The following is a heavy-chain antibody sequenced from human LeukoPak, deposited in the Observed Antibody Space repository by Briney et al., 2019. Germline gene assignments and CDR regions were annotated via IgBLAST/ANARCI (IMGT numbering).Heavy chain of an antibody. CDR3: ARDRDGYNYYFDY. CDR2: FYYSGSS. J-gene: IGHJ4*02. D-gene: IGHD5-24*01. Sequence: PSETLSLTCTFSGGSISSHYWTWIRQPPGKGLEWLGYFYYSGSSGYNPSLKSRVTISVDTSKNQFSLKLSSVTAADTAVYYCARDRDGYNYYFDYWGQGTLVTVSS. V-gene: IGHV4-59*11. CDR1: GGSISSHY.